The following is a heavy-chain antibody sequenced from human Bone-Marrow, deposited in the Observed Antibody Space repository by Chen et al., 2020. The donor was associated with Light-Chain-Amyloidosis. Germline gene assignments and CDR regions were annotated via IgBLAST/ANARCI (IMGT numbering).Heavy chain of an antibody. CDR3: ARRRDGYNFDY. V-gene: IGHV5-51*01. CDR1: GYTFPNYW. J-gene: IGHJ4*02. Sequence: EVQLEQSGPEVKKPGEFLKISCKGYGYTFPNYWIGWVRQMPGKGLEWMGVIYPDDSDARYSPSFEGQVTISADKSITTAYLQWRSLKASDTAMYYCARRRDGYNFDYWGQGTLVTVSS. CDR2: IYPDDSDA. D-gene: IGHD5-12*01.